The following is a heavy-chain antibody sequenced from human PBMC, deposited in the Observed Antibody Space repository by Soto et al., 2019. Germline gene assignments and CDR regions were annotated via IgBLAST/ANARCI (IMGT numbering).Heavy chain of an antibody. J-gene: IGHJ6*02. CDR1: GGTFSSYA. D-gene: IGHD2-2*02. CDR2: IIPIFGTA. CDR3: ARELGYCSRTSCYKAHYYYGMDV. Sequence: GASVKVSCKASGGTFSSYATSWVRQAPGQGLEWMGGIIPIFGTANYAQKFQGRVTITADESTSTAYMELSSLRSEDTAVYYCARELGYCSRTSCYKAHYYYGMDVWGQGTTVTVSS. V-gene: IGHV1-69*13.